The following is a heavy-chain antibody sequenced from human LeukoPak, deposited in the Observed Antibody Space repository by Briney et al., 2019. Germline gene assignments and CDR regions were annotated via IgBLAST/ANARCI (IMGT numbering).Heavy chain of an antibody. CDR1: GGTFSSYA. V-gene: IGHV1-69*04. J-gene: IGHJ3*02. CDR2: IIPILGIA. Sequence: ASVKVSCKASGGTFSSYAISWVRQAPGQGLEWMGRIIPILGIANYAQKFQGRVTITADKSTSTAYMELSSLRSEDTAVYYCAREVAGGDGYTAFDIWGQGTMVTVSS. D-gene: IGHD5-24*01. CDR3: AREVAGGDGYTAFDI.